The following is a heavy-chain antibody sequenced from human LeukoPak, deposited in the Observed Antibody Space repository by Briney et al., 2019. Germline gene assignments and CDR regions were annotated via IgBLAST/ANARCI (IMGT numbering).Heavy chain of an antibody. Sequence: ASVKVSCKASGYTFTSYGISWVRQAPGQGLEWMGWISAYNGNTNYAQKLQGRVTMTTDTSTSTAYMELRSLRSDDTAVYYCARVGVDYYYCYYGMDVWGQGTTVTVSS. V-gene: IGHV1-18*01. CDR3: ARVGVDYYYCYYGMDV. J-gene: IGHJ6*02. CDR1: GYTFTSYG. D-gene: IGHD3-16*01. CDR2: ISAYNGNT.